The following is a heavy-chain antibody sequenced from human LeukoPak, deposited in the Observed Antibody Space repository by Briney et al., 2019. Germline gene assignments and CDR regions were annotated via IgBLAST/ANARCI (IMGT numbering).Heavy chain of an antibody. CDR1: GFTFSSYS. D-gene: IGHD3-10*01. V-gene: IGHV3-21*01. Sequence: PGGSLRLSCAASGFTFSSYSMNWVRQAPGKGLEWVSSISSSSSYIYYADSVKGRFTISRDNAKNSLYLQMNSLRAEDTAVYYCARERVGGGYYYGSGSSYYFDYWGQGTLVTVSS. CDR3: ARERVGGGYYYGSGSSYYFDY. CDR2: ISSSSSYI. J-gene: IGHJ4*02.